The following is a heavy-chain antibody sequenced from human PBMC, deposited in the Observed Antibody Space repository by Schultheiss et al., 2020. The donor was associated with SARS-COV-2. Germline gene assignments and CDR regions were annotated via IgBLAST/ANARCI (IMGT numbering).Heavy chain of an antibody. J-gene: IGHJ6*02. CDR2: ISYDGSNK. CDR3: ARTLRAIAAAGIRVPYYYYYYGMDV. CDR1: GFTVSSNY. V-gene: IGHV3-30-3*01. Sequence: GGSLRLSCAASGFTVSSNYMSWVRQAPGKGLEWVAVISYDGSNKYYADSVKGRFTISRDNSKNTLYLQMNSLRAEDTAVYYCARTLRAIAAAGIRVPYYYYYYGMDVWGQGTTVTVSS. D-gene: IGHD6-13*01.